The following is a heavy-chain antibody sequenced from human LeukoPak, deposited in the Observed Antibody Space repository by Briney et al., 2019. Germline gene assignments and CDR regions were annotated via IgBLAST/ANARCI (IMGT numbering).Heavy chain of an antibody. CDR2: IYSSGST. CDR1: GGSISSYC. V-gene: IGHV4-4*07. D-gene: IGHD1-26*01. J-gene: IGHJ4*02. CDR3: ARMYSGTYGGIDY. Sequence: SETLSLTCTVSGGSISSYCWSWIRQPAGEGLEWIGRIYSSGSTNYNPSLKSRVTMSVDTSRNRFSLKLTSATAADTGVYYCARMYSGTYGGIDYWGQGSLVTVSS.